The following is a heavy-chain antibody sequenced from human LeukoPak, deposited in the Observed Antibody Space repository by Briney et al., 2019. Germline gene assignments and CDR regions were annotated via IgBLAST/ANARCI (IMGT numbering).Heavy chain of an antibody. D-gene: IGHD2-2*01. CDR2: IIPIFGTA. CDR1: GGTFSSYA. CDR3: ARSPVGYCSSTSCPGTYNWFDP. V-gene: IGHV1-69*05. Sequence: GSSVKVSCKASGGTFSSYAISWVRQAPGQGLEWMGGIIPIFGTANYAQKFQGRVTITTDESTSTAYMELSSLRSEDTAVYYCARSPVGYCSSTSCPGTYNWFDPWGQGTLVTVSS. J-gene: IGHJ5*02.